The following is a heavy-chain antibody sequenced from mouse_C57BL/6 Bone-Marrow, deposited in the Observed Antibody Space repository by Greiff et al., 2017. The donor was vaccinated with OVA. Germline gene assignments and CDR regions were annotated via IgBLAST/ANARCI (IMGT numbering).Heavy chain of an antibody. J-gene: IGHJ3*01. V-gene: IGHV1-81*01. D-gene: IGHD2-2*01. Sequence: VQVVESGAELARPGASVKLSCKASGYTFTSSGISWVKQRPGQGLEWIGEIYPRSGNTYYNEKFKGKATLTADKSSSTAYMALRSLTSEDSAVYFCARSGGVTPWFAYWGQGTLVTVSA. CDR3: ARSGGVTPWFAY. CDR2: IYPRSGNT. CDR1: GYTFTSSG.